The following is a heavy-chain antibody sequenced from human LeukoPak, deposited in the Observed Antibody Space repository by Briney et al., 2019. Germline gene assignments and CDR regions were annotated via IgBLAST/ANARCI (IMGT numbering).Heavy chain of an antibody. CDR2: ISTSGSTI. V-gene: IGHV3-11*04. CDR3: ARHCYYDSSGYRYYYYYMDV. D-gene: IGHD3-22*01. Sequence: PGGSLRLSCAASGFTFSDYYMSWIRQAPGKGLEWVSYISTSGSTIDYADSVKGRFTISRDNAKNLLYLQMNSLRAEDTAVYYCARHCYYDSSGYRYYYYYMDVWGKGTTVTVSS. J-gene: IGHJ6*03. CDR1: GFTFSDYY.